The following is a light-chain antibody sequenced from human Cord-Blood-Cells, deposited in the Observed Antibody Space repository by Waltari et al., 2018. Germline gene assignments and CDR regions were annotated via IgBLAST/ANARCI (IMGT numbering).Light chain of an antibody. J-gene: IGLJ1*01. CDR3: QSADSSGTYV. CDR2: KDR. CDR1: ALQKQY. V-gene: IGLV3-25*03. Sequence: SYELTQPPSVSVSPGQTARITCSGDALQKQYAYWYQQKPGQAPVLVIYKDRERPSGIPERFSGSSSGTTVTLTISGVQAEDEADYYCQSADSSGTYVFGTGTKVTVL.